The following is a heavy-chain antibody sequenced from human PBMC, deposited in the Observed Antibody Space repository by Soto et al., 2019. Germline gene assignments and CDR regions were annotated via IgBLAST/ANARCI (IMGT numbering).Heavy chain of an antibody. Sequence: SVKVSCKASGGTFSSYAISWVRQAPGQGLEWMGGIIPILGTANYAQKFQGRVTITADESTSTAYMELSSLRSEDTAVYYCAGMAWPPALTNYYYGMDVWGQGTTVTVSS. CDR3: AGMAWPPALTNYYYGMDV. J-gene: IGHJ6*02. V-gene: IGHV1-69*13. CDR2: IIPILGTA. CDR1: GGTFSSYA. D-gene: IGHD5-12*01.